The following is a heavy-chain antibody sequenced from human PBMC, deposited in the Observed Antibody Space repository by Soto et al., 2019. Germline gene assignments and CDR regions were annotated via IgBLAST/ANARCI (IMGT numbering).Heavy chain of an antibody. V-gene: IGHV4-34*01. Sequence: SETLSLTCAVYGGSFSGYYWSWIRKPPGKGLEWIGEINHSGSTTYNPSLKSRVTISVDTSKNQFSLKLSSVTAADTAVYYCARGPARYCSGGSCYPWGGYYYGMDVWGQGTTVTVSS. CDR1: GGSFSGYY. CDR3: ARGPARYCSGGSCYPWGGYYYGMDV. D-gene: IGHD2-15*01. J-gene: IGHJ6*02. CDR2: INHSGST.